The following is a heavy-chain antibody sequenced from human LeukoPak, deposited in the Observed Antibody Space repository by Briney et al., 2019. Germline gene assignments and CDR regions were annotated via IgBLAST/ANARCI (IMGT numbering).Heavy chain of an antibody. Sequence: GGSLRLSCAASGFTFSSYAMNWVRQAPGKGLEWVSGISGSGTSTYYADSVKGRFTISRDNSKNTLYLQMNSLRAEDTAVYYCAASIVVVVAATEYWGQGTLVTVSS. D-gene: IGHD2-15*01. V-gene: IGHV3-23*01. CDR2: ISGSGTST. CDR1: GFTFSSYA. CDR3: AASIVVVVAATEY. J-gene: IGHJ4*02.